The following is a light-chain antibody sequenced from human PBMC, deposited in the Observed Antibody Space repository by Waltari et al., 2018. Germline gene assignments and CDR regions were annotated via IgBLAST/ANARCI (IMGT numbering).Light chain of an antibody. CDR1: QSVTSPF. CDR2: GSS. CDR3: QQYGGSVT. J-gene: IGKJ4*01. Sequence: VLTRSPGPLSLSPGDRATLSGRASQSVTSPFLAWYQQKPGQPPRLVIYGSSSRAAGIPDRFSGSASGTDFTLTISRLEPEDFAMYYCQQYGGSVTFGGGTKVEV. V-gene: IGKV3-20*01.